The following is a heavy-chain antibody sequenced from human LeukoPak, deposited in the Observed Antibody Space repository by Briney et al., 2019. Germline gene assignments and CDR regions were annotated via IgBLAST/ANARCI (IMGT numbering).Heavy chain of an antibody. J-gene: IGHJ4*02. V-gene: IGHV3-49*04. CDR2: IRSKAYGGTT. CDR3: TRGWELNPPVGARSYYFDF. CDR1: GFTFGDYA. Sequence: PGGSLRLSCTASGFTFGDYAMSWVRQAPGKGLEWVGFIRSKAYGGTTDYAASVKGRFTISRDDSKSIAYLQMNSLKTEDTAVYYCTRGWELNPPVGARSYYFDFWGQGTLVTVSS. D-gene: IGHD1-26*01.